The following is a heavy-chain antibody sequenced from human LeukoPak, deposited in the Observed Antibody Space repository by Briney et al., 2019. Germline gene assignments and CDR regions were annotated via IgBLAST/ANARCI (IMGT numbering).Heavy chain of an antibody. J-gene: IGHJ6*03. Sequence: PGGSLRLSCAASGFTFTSYGISWVRQAPGQGLEWMGWISAYNGNTNYAQKLQGRVTMTTDTSTSTAYMELRSLRSDDTAVYYCARGRDCSGGSCYSVYYYMDVWGKGTTVTVSS. CDR1: GFTFTSYG. CDR3: ARGRDCSGGSCYSVYYYMDV. V-gene: IGHV1-18*01. CDR2: ISAYNGNT. D-gene: IGHD2-15*01.